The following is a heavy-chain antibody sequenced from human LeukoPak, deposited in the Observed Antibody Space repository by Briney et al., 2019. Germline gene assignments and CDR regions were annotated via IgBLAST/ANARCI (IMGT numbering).Heavy chain of an antibody. D-gene: IGHD3-10*01. J-gene: IGHJ4*02. V-gene: IGHV4-39*01. Sequence: SETLSLTCTVSGGSISSYYWGWIRQPPGKGLEWIGSIYYSGSTYYNPSLKSRVTISVDTSKNQFSLKLSSVTAADTAVYYCARSKRDGSGSYYFDYWGQGTLVTVSS. CDR2: IYYSGST. CDR1: GGSISSYY. CDR3: ARSKRDGSGSYYFDY.